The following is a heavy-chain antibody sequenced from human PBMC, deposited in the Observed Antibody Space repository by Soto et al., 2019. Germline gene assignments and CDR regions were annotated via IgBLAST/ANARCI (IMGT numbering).Heavy chain of an antibody. J-gene: IGHJ4*02. CDR1: GFTFSDHH. D-gene: IGHD3-16*01. CDR2: ARNKAHGYTT. CDR3: TIEGAYPGPDFDY. V-gene: IGHV3-72*01. Sequence: PGGSLRLSCAASGFTFSDHHMDWVRQAPGKGLEWVGRARNKAHGYTTAYAASLKGRFTISRDDSRNSVYLQMNSLKTDDTAVYYCTIEGAYPGPDFDYWGQGTLVTVSS.